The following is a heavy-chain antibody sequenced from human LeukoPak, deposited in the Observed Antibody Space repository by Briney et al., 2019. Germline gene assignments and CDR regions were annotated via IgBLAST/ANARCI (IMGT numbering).Heavy chain of an antibody. CDR1: GFTFSSYE. D-gene: IGHD1-1*01. V-gene: IGHV3-48*03. CDR2: ISSSGSTI. CDR3: AKDGLRYNWNDAFDY. J-gene: IGHJ4*02. Sequence: GGSLRLSCAASGFTFSSYEMNWVRQAPGKGLEWVSYISSSGSTIYYADSVKGRFTISRDNSKNTLYLQMNSLRAEDTAVYYCAKDGLRYNWNDAFDYWGQGTLVTVSS.